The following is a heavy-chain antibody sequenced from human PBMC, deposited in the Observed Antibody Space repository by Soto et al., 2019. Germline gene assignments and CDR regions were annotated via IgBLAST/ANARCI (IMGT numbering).Heavy chain of an antibody. CDR2: IKEDGSEK. V-gene: IGHV3-7*01. CDR3: ARPLTTGWELLINAY. Sequence: EVQLAESGGGLVQPGGSLRLSCAASGFTFTNYWMTWVRQAPGKGLQWVANIKEDGSEKYYVDSLKDRFTISRDNAKNSLYLQMNSLRAEDTAVYYCARPLTTGWELLINAYWGQGALVTVSS. D-gene: IGHD1-26*01. J-gene: IGHJ4*02. CDR1: GFTFTNYW.